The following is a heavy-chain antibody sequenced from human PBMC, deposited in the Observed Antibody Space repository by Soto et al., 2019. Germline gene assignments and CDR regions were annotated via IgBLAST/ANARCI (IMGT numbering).Heavy chain of an antibody. CDR3: ARGRYGDY. CDR2: ISAHNVNT. CDR1: GYAFTTYG. J-gene: IGHJ4*02. D-gene: IGHD1-1*01. V-gene: IGHV1-18*01. Sequence: QFHLVQSGAEVKKPGASVKVSCQASGYAFTTYGITWVRQAPGQGLEWMGWISAHNVNTNYAHKLQGRVTVTRDTSTSTAYMELRSLRSDDTAVYYCARGRYGDYWGQGALVTVSS.